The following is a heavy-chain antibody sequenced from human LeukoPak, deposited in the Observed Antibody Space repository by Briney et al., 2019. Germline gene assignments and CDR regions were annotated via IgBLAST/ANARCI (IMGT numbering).Heavy chain of an antibody. J-gene: IGHJ4*02. Sequence: GGSLRLSCAASGFTFSSYAMTWVRQAPGKGLERVSPISTSGGGAYYADSVKGRFTISRDNSKNTLYLQMNSLRAEDTAVYYCAKDHLSSTYYYDSSGYPLDYWGQGTLVTVSS. CDR3: AKDHLSSTYYYDSSGYPLDY. CDR2: ISTSGGGA. D-gene: IGHD3-22*01. CDR1: GFTFSSYA. V-gene: IGHV3-23*01.